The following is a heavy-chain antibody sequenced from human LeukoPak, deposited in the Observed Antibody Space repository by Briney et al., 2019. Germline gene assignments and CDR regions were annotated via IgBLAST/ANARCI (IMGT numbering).Heavy chain of an antibody. CDR2: ISGSGGST. Sequence: GGSLRLSCAASGFTFSSYAMSWVRQAPGKGLEWVSAISGSGGSTYYADSVKGRFTISRDNSKNTLYLQMNSLRAEDTAVYYCAKASYYYDSSGYFDYWGQGALVTVSS. CDR3: AKASYYYDSSGYFDY. CDR1: GFTFSSYA. D-gene: IGHD3-22*01. V-gene: IGHV3-23*01. J-gene: IGHJ4*02.